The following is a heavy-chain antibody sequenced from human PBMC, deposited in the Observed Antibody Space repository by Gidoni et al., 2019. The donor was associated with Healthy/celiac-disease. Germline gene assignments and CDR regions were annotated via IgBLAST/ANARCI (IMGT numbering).Heavy chain of an antibody. CDR2: INHSGST. D-gene: IGHD6-19*01. Sequence: QVQLQQWGAGLLKPSETLSLTCAVYGGSFSGYYWSWIRQPPGKGLEWIGEINHSGSTNYNPSLKSRVTISVDTSKNQFSLRLSSVTAADTAVYYCARVGEGVSGWYLVGFDYWGQGTLVTVSS. CDR1: GGSFSGYY. V-gene: IGHV4-34*01. CDR3: ARVGEGVSGWYLVGFDY. J-gene: IGHJ4*02.